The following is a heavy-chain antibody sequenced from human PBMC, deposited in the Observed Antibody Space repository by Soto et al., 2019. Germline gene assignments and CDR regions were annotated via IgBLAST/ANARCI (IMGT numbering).Heavy chain of an antibody. CDR1: GGSISSYY. V-gene: IGHV4-59*01. CDR2: IYYSGST. CDR3: ARSGWFGELLYYYYGMDV. Sequence: ASETLSFTCTVSGGSISSYYWSWIRQPPGKGLEWIGYIYYSGSTNYNPSLKSRVTISVDTSKNQFSLKLSSVTAADTAVYYCARSGWFGELLYYYYGMDVWGQGTTVTV. J-gene: IGHJ6*02. D-gene: IGHD3-10*01.